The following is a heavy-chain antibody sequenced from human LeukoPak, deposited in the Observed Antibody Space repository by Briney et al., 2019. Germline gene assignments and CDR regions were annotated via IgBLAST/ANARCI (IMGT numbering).Heavy chain of an antibody. V-gene: IGHV3-21*01. CDR1: GFTFSSYS. CDR3: ASAAGRGDY. Sequence: GGSLRLSCAASGFTFSSYSMNWVRQAPGKGLEWVSSISSSSSYIYYADSVKGLFTISRDNAKNSLYLQMNSLRAEDTAVYYCASAAGRGDYWGQGTLVTVSS. J-gene: IGHJ4*02. D-gene: IGHD6-13*01. CDR2: ISSSSSYI.